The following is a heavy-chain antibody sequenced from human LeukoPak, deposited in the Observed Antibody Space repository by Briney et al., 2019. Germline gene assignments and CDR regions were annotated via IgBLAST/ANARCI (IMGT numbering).Heavy chain of an antibody. J-gene: IGHJ4*02. CDR3: ARDNYIVPESITIFGVAHGDSGYDLGY. V-gene: IGHV1-18*01. D-gene: IGHD3-3*01. Sequence: ASVKVSCKASGYTFTSYGISWVRQAPGQGLEWMGWISAYNGNTNYAQKLQGRVTMTTDTSTSTAYMELRSLRSDDTAVYYCARDNYIVPESITIFGVAHGDSGYDLGYWGQGTLVTVSS. CDR1: GYTFTSYG. CDR2: ISAYNGNT.